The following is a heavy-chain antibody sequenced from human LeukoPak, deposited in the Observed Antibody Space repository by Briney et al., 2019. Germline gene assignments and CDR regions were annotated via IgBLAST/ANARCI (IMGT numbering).Heavy chain of an antibody. CDR3: ATPASGRWRKMGY. CDR1: GYTFTSYY. D-gene: IGHD2-8*02. V-gene: IGHV1-46*01. Sequence: GASVKVSSKASGYTFTSYYMHWVRQAPGQGLEWMGIINPSGGSTSYAQKFQGRVTMTRDTSTSTVYMELSSLRSEDAAVYYCATPASGRWRKMGYWGQRTLVTVSS. J-gene: IGHJ4*02. CDR2: INPSGGST.